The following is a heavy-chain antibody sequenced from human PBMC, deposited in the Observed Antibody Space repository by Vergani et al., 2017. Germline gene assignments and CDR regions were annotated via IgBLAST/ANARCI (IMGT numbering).Heavy chain of an antibody. CDR1: GGSISSSSYY. CDR2: IYYSGST. D-gene: IGHD6-13*01. Sequence: QLQLQESGPGLVKPSETLSLTCTVSGGSISSSSYYWGWIRQPPGKGLGWIGSIYYSGSTYYNPSLKSRVTISVDTSKNQFSLKLSSVTAADTAVYYCASESKGIAAAGPYYYYGMDVWGQGTTVTVSS. CDR3: ASESKGIAAAGPYYYYGMDV. V-gene: IGHV4-39*01. J-gene: IGHJ6*02.